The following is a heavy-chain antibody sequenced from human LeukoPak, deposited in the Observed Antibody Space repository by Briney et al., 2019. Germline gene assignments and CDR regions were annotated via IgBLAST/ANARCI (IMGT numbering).Heavy chain of an antibody. J-gene: IGHJ3*02. V-gene: IGHV1-2*02. CDR3: ARDRDYVWGSYRPDAFDI. D-gene: IGHD3-16*02. Sequence: ASVKVSCKASGYTFTGYYMHWVRQAPGQGLEWMGWINPNSGGTNYAQKFQGRVTMTRDTSISTAYMELSRLRSDDTAVYYCARDRDYVWGSYRPDAFDIWGQGTMVAVSS. CDR2: INPNSGGT. CDR1: GYTFTGYY.